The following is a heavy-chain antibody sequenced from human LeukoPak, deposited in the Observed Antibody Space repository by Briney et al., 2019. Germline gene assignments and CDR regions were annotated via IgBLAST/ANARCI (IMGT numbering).Heavy chain of an antibody. J-gene: IGHJ4*02. D-gene: IGHD1-26*01. CDR3: ARSTYSGSYYDY. CDR1: GFTVSSYW. V-gene: IGHV3-74*01. Sequence: GGSLRLSCTASGFTVSSYWMDWVRQVPGKGLVWVSRIKSDGSSTTYADSVKGRFTISRDNAKNTLYLQMSSLRAEDTAVYYCARSTYSGSYYDYWGQGTLVTVSS. CDR2: IKSDGSST.